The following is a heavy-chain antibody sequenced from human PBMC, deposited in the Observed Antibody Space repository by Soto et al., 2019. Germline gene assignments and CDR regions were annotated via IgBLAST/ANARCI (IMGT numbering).Heavy chain of an antibody. V-gene: IGHV4-59*01. D-gene: IGHD2-2*01. CDR3: ARDSCSSTSCYESAFDI. CDR1: GGSISSYY. Sequence: PSETLSLTCTVSGGSISSYYWSWIRQPPGKGLEWIGYIYYSGSTNYNPSLKSRVTISVDTSKNQFSLKLSSVTAADMAVYYCARDSCSSTSCYESAFDIWGQGTMVTVSS. J-gene: IGHJ3*02. CDR2: IYYSGST.